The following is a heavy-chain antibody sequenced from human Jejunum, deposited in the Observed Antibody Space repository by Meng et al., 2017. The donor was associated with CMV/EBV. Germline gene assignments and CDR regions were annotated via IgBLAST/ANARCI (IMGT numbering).Heavy chain of an antibody. CDR1: CYSIMRCYH. Sequence: SCYSIMRCYHLGWIPRCPRKGHEVNWSFVYWWSTNYNPSLTSRVTILLDPSKNQLSLNLSSVTAADTAVYYCARASIYYYHVDVWGPGTTVTVSS. V-gene: IGHV4-38-2*02. CDR2: FVYWWST. D-gene: IGHD3-3*01. CDR3: ARASIYYYHVDV. J-gene: IGHJ6*02.